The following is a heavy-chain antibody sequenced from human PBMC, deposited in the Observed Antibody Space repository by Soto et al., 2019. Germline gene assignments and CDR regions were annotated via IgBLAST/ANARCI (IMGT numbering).Heavy chain of an antibody. J-gene: IGHJ4*02. Sequence: EVQLVESGGGLVQPGGSLRLSCEASGFAFSTFWMHWVRQAPGKGLVWVSRINSDGSSTYYADSVKGRVTISRDNAKNKLYLQLNSLRPEDTAVYYCARDFEYWGQGTLVPVSS. V-gene: IGHV3-74*01. CDR3: ARDFEY. CDR1: GFAFSTFW. CDR2: INSDGSST.